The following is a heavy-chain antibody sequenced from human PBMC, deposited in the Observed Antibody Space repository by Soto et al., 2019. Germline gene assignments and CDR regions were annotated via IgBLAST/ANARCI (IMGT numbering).Heavy chain of an antibody. D-gene: IGHD3-3*01. V-gene: IGHV3-23*01. CDR3: AKDPYYDFWSGYYTGQGELDY. CDR2: ISGSGGST. J-gene: IGHJ4*02. CDR1: GFTFSSYA. Sequence: GGSLRLSCAASGFTFSSYAMSWVRQAPGKGLEWVSAISGSGGSTYYADSVKGRFTISRDNSKNTLYLQMNSLRAEDTAVYYCAKDPYYDFWSGYYTGQGELDYWGQGTLVTVSS.